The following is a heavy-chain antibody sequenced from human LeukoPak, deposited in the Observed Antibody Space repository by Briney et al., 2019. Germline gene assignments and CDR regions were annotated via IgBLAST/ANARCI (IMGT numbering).Heavy chain of an antibody. J-gene: IGHJ4*02. CDR2: INHSGST. V-gene: IGHV4-34*01. D-gene: IGHD3-10*01. Sequence: PSETLSLTCAVYGGSFSGYYWSWIRQPPGKGLEWIGEINHSGSTNYNPSLKSRVTISVDTSKNQFSLKLSSVTAADTAVYYCARGRVGRVRGVDDYWGQGTLVTVSS. CDR3: ARGRVGRVRGVDDY. CDR1: GGSFSGYY.